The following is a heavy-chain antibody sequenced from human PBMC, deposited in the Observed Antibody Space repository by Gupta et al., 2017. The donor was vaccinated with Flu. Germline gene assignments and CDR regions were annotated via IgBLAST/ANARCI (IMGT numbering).Heavy chain of an antibody. J-gene: IGHJ3*02. D-gene: IGHD2-2*01. CDR1: GFAVSDNY. V-gene: IGHV3-53*01. Sequence: EVQLVESGGGLIQPGESLRLSCTASGFAVSDNYMTWVRQAPGKGLEWVSLTYSGGTTYYADAVKGRFTISRDRSNNTLYLQMNSLRAEDTXVXYCARGXCSTNSCHDAFDIWGQGTLVTVSS. CDR3: ARGXCSTNSCHDAFDI. CDR2: TYSGGTT.